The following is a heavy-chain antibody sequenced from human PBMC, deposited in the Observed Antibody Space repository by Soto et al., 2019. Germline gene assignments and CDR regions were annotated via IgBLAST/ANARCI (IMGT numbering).Heavy chain of an antibody. CDR3: AKDQEYSSSPGPVRR. J-gene: IGHJ4*02. Sequence: XGSLRLSCAASGFTFSSYTMSWVRQTPGKGLEWVSAISVSGGSTYYADSVKGRFTISRDNSKNTLYLQMNSLRAEDTAVYYCAKDQEYSSSPGPVRRWGQGTLVTVSS. CDR1: GFTFSSYT. CDR2: ISVSGGST. V-gene: IGHV3-23*01. D-gene: IGHD6-6*01.